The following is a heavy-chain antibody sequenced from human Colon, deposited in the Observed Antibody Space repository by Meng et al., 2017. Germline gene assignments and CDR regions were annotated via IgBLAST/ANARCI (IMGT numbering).Heavy chain of an antibody. CDR2: ITTRSAYI. CDR1: GFTFSSYS. V-gene: IGHV3-21*01. Sequence: GESLKISCAASGFTFSSYSMIWVRQAPGKGLEWVSYITTRSAYIYYADSVKGRFTISRDNANNSLYLQMNSLRAEDTAVYYCARDSSGYDFRPWGQGTRVTGAS. CDR3: ARDSSGYDFRP. J-gene: IGHJ5*02. D-gene: IGHD5-12*01.